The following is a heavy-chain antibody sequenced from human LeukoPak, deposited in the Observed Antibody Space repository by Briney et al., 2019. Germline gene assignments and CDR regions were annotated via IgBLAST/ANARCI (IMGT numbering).Heavy chain of an antibody. V-gene: IGHV4-59*01. J-gene: IGHJ5*02. CDR2: IYYSGST. D-gene: IGHD2-2*01. CDR3: ARAPYCSSTSCYLGTWFDP. CDR1: GGSISSYY. Sequence: NPSETLSLTCTVSGGSISSYYWSWIRQPPGKGLEWIGYIYYSGSTNYNPSLKSRVTISVDTSKNQFSLKLSSVTAADTAVYYCARAPYCSSTSCYLGTWFDPWGQGTLVTVSS.